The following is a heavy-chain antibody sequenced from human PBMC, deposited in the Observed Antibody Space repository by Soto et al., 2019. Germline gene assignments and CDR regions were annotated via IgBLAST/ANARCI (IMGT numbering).Heavy chain of an antibody. D-gene: IGHD6-13*01. CDR2: ISYDGSNK. J-gene: IGHJ5*02. V-gene: IGHV3-30*18. Sequence: QVQLVESGGGVVQPGRSLRLSCAASGFTFSSCGMHWVRQAPGKGLEWVAVISYDGSNKYYADSVKGRFTISRDNSKNTLYLQMNSLRAEDTAVYYCAKERSAAGNDWFDPWGQGTLVTVSS. CDR3: AKERSAAGNDWFDP. CDR1: GFTFSSCG.